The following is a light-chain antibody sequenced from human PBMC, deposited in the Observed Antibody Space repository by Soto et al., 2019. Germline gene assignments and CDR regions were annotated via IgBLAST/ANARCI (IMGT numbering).Light chain of an antibody. Sequence: EIVLTQSPGTLSLSPGERATLSCRASQTVSSSYLAWYQQKLGQAPRLLIYGASNRATGIPDRFSGSGSGTDFTLTISRLEPEDFAVYYWQQYGSSPRTFGQGTKVEIK. CDR2: GAS. J-gene: IGKJ1*01. CDR3: QQYGSSPRT. CDR1: QTVSSSY. V-gene: IGKV3-20*01.